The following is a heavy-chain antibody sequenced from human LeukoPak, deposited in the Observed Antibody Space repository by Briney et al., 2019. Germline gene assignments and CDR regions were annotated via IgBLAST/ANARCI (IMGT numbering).Heavy chain of an antibody. V-gene: IGHV4-59*01. Sequence: SETLSLTCTVSGGSISSYYWSWIRQPPGKGLEWIGYIYYSGSTNYNPSLKSRVTISVDTSKNQLSLKLSSVTAADTAVYYCARATSVAGVDYWGQGTLVTVSS. CDR1: GGSISSYY. CDR3: ARATSVAGVDY. J-gene: IGHJ4*02. D-gene: IGHD6-19*01. CDR2: IYYSGST.